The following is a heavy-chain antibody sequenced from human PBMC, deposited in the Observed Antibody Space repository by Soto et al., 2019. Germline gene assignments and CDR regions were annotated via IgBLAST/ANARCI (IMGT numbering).Heavy chain of an antibody. J-gene: IGHJ5*02. Sequence: GWSLELSCAASGFTFRSFTMNWVRKAPGKGLEWVSTISSNSAYIYYTDALRGRFTISRDNAKNSLHLQMNSLRAEDTAVYYCTRDASRDSSARGWFDPWGPGTLVTVS. CDR3: TRDASRDSSARGWFDP. CDR2: ISSNSAYI. CDR1: GFTFRSFT. D-gene: IGHD6-13*01. V-gene: IGHV3-21*01.